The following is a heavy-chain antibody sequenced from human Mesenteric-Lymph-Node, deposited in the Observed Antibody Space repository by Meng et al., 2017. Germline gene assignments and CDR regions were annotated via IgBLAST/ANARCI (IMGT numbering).Heavy chain of an antibody. V-gene: IGHV1-2*02. Sequence: ASVKVSCKAFGYTFANFYIHWVRQAPGQELEWMGWINPDSGDANLAQKFHGRVTLTRDTSSNTAFLEVSRLRSDDTAVYYCARAYLIFDNAYFNYWDQGTLVTVSS. J-gene: IGHJ4*02. CDR2: INPDSGDA. CDR1: GYTFANFY. D-gene: IGHD3-9*01. CDR3: ARAYLIFDNAYFNY.